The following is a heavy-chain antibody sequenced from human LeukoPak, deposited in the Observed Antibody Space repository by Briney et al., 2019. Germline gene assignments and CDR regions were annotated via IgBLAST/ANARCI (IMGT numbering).Heavy chain of an antibody. D-gene: IGHD3-10*01. CDR3: AKDYGSGSYADAVGY. CDR1: GFTFSSYG. Sequence: GGSLRLSCAASGFTFSSYGMHWVRQAPGKGLEWVAVISYDGSNKYYGDSVKGRLTISRDNSKNTLYLQMNSLRPEDTAVYYCAKDYGSGSYADAVGYWGQGTLVTVSS. J-gene: IGHJ4*02. CDR2: ISYDGSNK. V-gene: IGHV3-30*18.